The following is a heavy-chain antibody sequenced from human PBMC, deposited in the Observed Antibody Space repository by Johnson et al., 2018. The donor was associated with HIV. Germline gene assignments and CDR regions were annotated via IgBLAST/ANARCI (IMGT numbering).Heavy chain of an antibody. D-gene: IGHD3-16*01. J-gene: IGHJ3*02. Sequence: VQVVESGGDLVQPGGSVKLSCEGSGFTFSGSAMHWVRQSPGKGPEWVGHIGTKSDNYATDYAASLKGRFIVSRDDSNNTAYLQINSLRAEDTAVYYCARKGAWAFDIWGQGTMVTVSS. CDR1: GFTFSGSA. CDR3: ARKGAWAFDI. CDR2: IGTKSDNYAT. V-gene: IGHV3-73*01.